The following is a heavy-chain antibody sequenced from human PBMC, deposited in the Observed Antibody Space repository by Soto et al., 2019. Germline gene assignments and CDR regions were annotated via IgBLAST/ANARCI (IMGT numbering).Heavy chain of an antibody. Sequence: PVGSLRLSCAASGFTFSGSAMHWVRQASGKGLEWVGRIRNKANNYATAYAESVKGRFTISRDDSKNTAYLQMNSLKTEDTAIYYCTRLEEMTAITAGDYWGQGTLVTVSS. D-gene: IGHD2-21*02. V-gene: IGHV3-73*01. CDR1: GFTFSGSA. CDR3: TRLEEMTAITAGDY. J-gene: IGHJ4*02. CDR2: IRNKANNYAT.